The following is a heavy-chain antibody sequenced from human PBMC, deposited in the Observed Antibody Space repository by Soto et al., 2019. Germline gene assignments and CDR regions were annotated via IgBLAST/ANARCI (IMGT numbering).Heavy chain of an antibody. CDR1: GGSISSGGYY. CDR3: ARDISKAYCGGDCYSGWFDP. V-gene: IGHV4-31*03. D-gene: IGHD2-21*02. CDR2: IYYSGST. J-gene: IGHJ5*02. Sequence: QVQLQESGPGLVKPSQTLSLTCTVSGGSISSGGYYWSWIRQHPGKGLEWIGYIYYSGSTYYNPSLKSRVTIPVDTSKNQFSLKLSSVTAADTAVYYCARDISKAYCGGDCYSGWFDPWGQGTLVTVSS.